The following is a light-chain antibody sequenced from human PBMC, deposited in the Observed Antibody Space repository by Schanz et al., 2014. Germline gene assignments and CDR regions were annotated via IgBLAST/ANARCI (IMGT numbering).Light chain of an antibody. J-gene: IGKJ1*01. CDR1: QSISSY. CDR2: GAS. CDR3: QQYNNWPLT. V-gene: IGKV3-15*01. Sequence: EIVMTQSPATLSVSPGERATLSCRASQSISSYLAWYQQKPGQAPRLLIYGASTRATDIPARFTGSGAGTDFTLTINSLQSEDFALYYCQQYNNWPLTFGQGTQVEIK.